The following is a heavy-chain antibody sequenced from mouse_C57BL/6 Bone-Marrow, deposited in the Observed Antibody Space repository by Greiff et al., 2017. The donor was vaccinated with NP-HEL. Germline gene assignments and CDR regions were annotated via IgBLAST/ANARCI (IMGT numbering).Heavy chain of an antibody. V-gene: IGHV14-1*01. D-gene: IGHD2-4*01. Sequence: VQLQQSGAELVRPGASVKLSFTASGFNIKDYYMHWVKQRPEQGLEWIGRIDPEDGDTEYAPKFQGKATMTADTSSNTAYLQLSSLTSEDTAVYYCTTLYYEYDGFAYWAQGTLVTVSA. J-gene: IGHJ3*01. CDR1: GFNIKDYY. CDR3: TTLYYEYDGFAY. CDR2: IDPEDGDT.